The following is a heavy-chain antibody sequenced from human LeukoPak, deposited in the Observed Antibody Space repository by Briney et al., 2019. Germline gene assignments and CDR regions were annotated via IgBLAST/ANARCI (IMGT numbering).Heavy chain of an antibody. D-gene: IGHD2-2*01. Sequence: RASVKVSCKASGYTFTGYYMHWVRQAPGQGLEWMGWINPNSGGTNYAQKFQGRVTMTRDTSISTAYMELSRLRSDDTAVYYCASVDCSSTSCQNYYYYMDVWGKGTTVTVSS. CDR3: ASVDCSSTSCQNYYYYMDV. J-gene: IGHJ6*03. CDR1: GYTFTGYY. CDR2: INPNSGGT. V-gene: IGHV1-2*02.